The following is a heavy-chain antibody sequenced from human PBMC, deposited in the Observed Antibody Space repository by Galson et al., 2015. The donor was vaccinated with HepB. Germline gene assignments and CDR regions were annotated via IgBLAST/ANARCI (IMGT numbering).Heavy chain of an antibody. CDR1: GFTFSSYA. Sequence: SLRLSCAASGFTFSSYAMHWVRQAPGKGLEYVSAISSNGGSTYYADSVKGRFTISRDNSKNTLYLQMSSLRAEDTAVYYCVKDTNGGSSFPFDYWSQGTLVTVSS. CDR3: VKDTNGGSSFPFDY. CDR2: ISSNGGST. D-gene: IGHD2-8*01. V-gene: IGHV3-64D*06. J-gene: IGHJ4*02.